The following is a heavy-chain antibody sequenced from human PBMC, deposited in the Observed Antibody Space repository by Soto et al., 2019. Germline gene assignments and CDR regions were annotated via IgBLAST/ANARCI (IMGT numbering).Heavy chain of an antibody. J-gene: IGHJ6*02. Sequence: SGPTLVNPTQTLTLTCTFSGFSLSTSGMCVSWIRQPPGKALEWLALIDWDGDTFYTTSLKTRLTISKDTSKNQVVLTMTNVDPVDTATYYCARVQMTTTDYRDQGMDVWGQGLTVTVSS. V-gene: IGHV2-70*12. CDR2: IDWDGDT. D-gene: IGHD1-1*01. CDR3: ARVQMTTTDYRDQGMDV. CDR1: GFSLSTSGMC.